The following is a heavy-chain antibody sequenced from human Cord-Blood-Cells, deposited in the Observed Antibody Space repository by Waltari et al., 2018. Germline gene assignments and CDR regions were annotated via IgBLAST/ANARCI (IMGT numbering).Heavy chain of an antibody. D-gene: IGHD6-13*01. Sequence: QVQLQESGPGLVKPSETLSLTCTVPGGSISSYSWSWIRQPPGKGLEWIGYIYYSGSTNYNPSLKSRVTISVDTSKNQFSLKLSSVTAADTAVYYCARARGSSWYLDYWGQGTLVTVSS. CDR1: GGSISSYS. CDR2: IYYSGST. J-gene: IGHJ4*02. CDR3: ARARGSSWYLDY. V-gene: IGHV4-59*01.